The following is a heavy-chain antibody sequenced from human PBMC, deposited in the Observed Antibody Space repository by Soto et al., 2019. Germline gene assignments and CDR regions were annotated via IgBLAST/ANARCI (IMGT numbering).Heavy chain of an antibody. D-gene: IGHD1-1*01. CDR2: ISYDGSNK. V-gene: IGHV3-30*18. J-gene: IGHJ4*02. CDR3: ANMEIYYFDY. Sequence: QVQLVESGGGVVQPGRSLRLSCAASGFTFSSYGMHWVRQAPGKGLKWVAVISYDGSNKYYADSVKGRFTISRDNSKNTLYLQMNSLRAEDTAVYYCANMEIYYFDYWGQGTLVTVSS. CDR1: GFTFSSYG.